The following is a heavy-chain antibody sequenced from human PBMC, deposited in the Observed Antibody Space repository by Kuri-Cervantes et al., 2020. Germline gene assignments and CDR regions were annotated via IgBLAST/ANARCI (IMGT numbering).Heavy chain of an antibody. CDR3: AKGGSSGWTGDY. D-gene: IGHD6-19*01. Sequence: LSLTCAASGFTVSSNYMSWVRQAPGKGLEWVSVIYSCGSTYYADSAKGRFTISRDNSKNTLYLQMNSLRAEDTAVYYCAKGGSSGWTGDYWGQGTLVTVPQ. V-gene: IGHV3-66*03. CDR1: GFTVSSNY. J-gene: IGHJ4*02. CDR2: IYSCGST.